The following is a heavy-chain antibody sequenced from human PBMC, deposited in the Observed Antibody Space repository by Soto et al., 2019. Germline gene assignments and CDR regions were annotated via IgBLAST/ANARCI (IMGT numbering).Heavy chain of an antibody. CDR1: GYTFTSYD. CDR2: ANPISGTA. Sequence: SVKVSCKASGYTFTSYDINWVRQATGQGLEWMGGANPISGTANYAQKFQGRVTITADESTSTAYMELSSLRSEDTAVYYCARDSPVGGLLHYYYGMDVWGQGTTVTVSS. J-gene: IGHJ6*02. D-gene: IGHD3-3*01. V-gene: IGHV1-69*13. CDR3: ARDSPVGGLLHYYYGMDV.